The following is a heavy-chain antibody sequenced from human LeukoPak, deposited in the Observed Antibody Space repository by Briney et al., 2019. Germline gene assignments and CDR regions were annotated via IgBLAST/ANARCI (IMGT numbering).Heavy chain of an antibody. CDR3: AKGPYYDFWSGYPSYFDH. J-gene: IGHJ4*02. D-gene: IGHD3-3*01. V-gene: IGHV3-23*01. CDR2: ISGSGGST. CDR1: GFTFSSYA. Sequence: PGGSLRLSCAASGFTFSSYAMGSVRQAPGKGLEWVSAISGSGGSTYYADSVKGRFTISRDNPKNTLYLQMNSLRAEDTAVYYCAKGPYYDFWSGYPSYFDHWGQGTLVTVSS.